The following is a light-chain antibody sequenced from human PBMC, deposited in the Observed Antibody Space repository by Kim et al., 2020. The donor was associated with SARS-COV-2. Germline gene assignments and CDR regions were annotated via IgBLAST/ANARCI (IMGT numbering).Light chain of an antibody. Sequence: SELTQPASVSGSPGQSITISCTGTSSDVGSYNLVSWYQQHPGKAPKLMIYEVSKRPSGVSNRFSGSKSGNTASLTISGLQAEDEADYHCCSYAGSSTSYVVFGGGTQLTVL. V-gene: IGLV2-23*02. CDR3: CSYAGSSTSYVV. CDR1: SSDVGSYNL. CDR2: EVS. J-gene: IGLJ2*01.